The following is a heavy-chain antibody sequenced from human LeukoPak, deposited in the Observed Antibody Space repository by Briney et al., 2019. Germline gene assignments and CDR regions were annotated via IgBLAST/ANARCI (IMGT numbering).Heavy chain of an antibody. V-gene: IGHV1-46*01. CDR2: INPNGGST. D-gene: IGHD6-13*01. CDR3: ARSPISSNWPWGNLVGP. CDR1: GYPFTSYY. Sequence: ASVKVSCKASGYPFTSYYMNWVRQAPGQGLEWMGIINPNGGSTTYAQRFQGRVSMTRDTSTSTVYMELTSLRSDDTAVYYCARSPISSNWPWGNLVGPRGQGTL. J-gene: IGHJ5*02.